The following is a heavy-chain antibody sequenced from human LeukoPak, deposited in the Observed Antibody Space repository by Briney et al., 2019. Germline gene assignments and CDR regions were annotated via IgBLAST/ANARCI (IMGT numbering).Heavy chain of an antibody. D-gene: IGHD3-22*01. Sequence: GGTLRLSCAASGFTFSSYGMSWVRQAPGKGLEWVSAISGSGGSTYYADSVKGRFTISRDNSKNTLYLQMNSLRAEDTAVYYCAKSNGYGLIDIWGQGTMVTVSS. CDR3: AKSNGYGLIDI. CDR2: ISGSGGST. V-gene: IGHV3-23*01. CDR1: GFTFSSYG. J-gene: IGHJ3*02.